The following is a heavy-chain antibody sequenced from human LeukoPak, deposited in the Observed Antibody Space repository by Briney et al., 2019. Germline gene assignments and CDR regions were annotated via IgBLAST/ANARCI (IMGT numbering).Heavy chain of an antibody. V-gene: IGHV1-69*13. J-gene: IGHJ6*02. Sequence: SVTVSCTASGGTFSSYAISWVRQAPGQGLEWMGGIIPIFGTANYAQKFQGRVTITADESTSTAYMELSSLRSEDTAVYYCARGGYSGSLWDLGTDDYYYGMDVWGQGTTVTVSS. CDR3: ARGGYSGSLWDLGTDDYYYGMDV. D-gene: IGHD5-12*01. CDR1: GGTFSSYA. CDR2: IIPIFGTA.